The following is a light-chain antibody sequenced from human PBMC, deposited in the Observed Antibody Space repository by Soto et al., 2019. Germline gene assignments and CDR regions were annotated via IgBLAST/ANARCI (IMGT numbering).Light chain of an antibody. CDR1: SSDVGGYNY. V-gene: IGLV2-8*01. J-gene: IGLJ1*01. CDR2: EVN. CDR3: SSYAGSSNV. Sequence: QSVLTQPPSASGSPGQPVTISCTGTSSDVGGYNYVSWYQQHPGKAPKLMIYEVNKRPSGVPDRFSGYKSGNTASLTVSGLQAEDEAHYYCSSYAGSSNVFGTGTKVTVL.